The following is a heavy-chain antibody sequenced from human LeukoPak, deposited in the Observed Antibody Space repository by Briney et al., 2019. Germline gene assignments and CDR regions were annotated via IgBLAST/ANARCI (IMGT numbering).Heavy chain of an antibody. J-gene: IGHJ6*03. CDR1: GYSFNSYY. V-gene: IGHV1-46*02. D-gene: IGHD2-15*01. CDR2: INPSGGST. Sequence: ASVKVSCKTSGYSFNSYYIHWVRQAPGQGLEWMGIINPSGGSTSYAQKFQGRVTMTRDTSTSTVYMELSSLRSEDTAVYYCARGLDCSGGSCFHGYYYYYMDVWGKGTTVTISS. CDR3: ARGLDCSGGSCFHGYYYYYMDV.